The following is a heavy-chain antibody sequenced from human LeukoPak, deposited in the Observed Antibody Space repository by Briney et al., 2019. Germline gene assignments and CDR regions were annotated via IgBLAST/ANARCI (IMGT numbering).Heavy chain of an antibody. J-gene: IGHJ4*02. CDR3: AKDVAPDSGWDLDY. CDR1: GFTFSSYA. CDR2: ISYDGSNK. Sequence: GRSLRLSCAASGFTFSSYAMHWVRQAPGKGLEWVAVISYDGSNKYYADSVKGRFTISRDNSKNMLYLQMNSLRVEDTAVYYCAKDVAPDSGWDLDYWGQGTLVTVSS. V-gene: IGHV3-30-3*01. D-gene: IGHD6-19*01.